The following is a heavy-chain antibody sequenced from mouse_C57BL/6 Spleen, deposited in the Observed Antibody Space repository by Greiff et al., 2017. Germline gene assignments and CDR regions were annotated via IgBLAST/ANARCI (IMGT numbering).Heavy chain of an antibody. V-gene: IGHV1-55*01. D-gene: IGHD3-3*01. CDR2: IYPGSGST. Sequence: VQLQQSGAELVKPGASVKMSCKASGYTFTSYWITWVKQRPGQGLEWIGDIYPGSGSTNYNEKFKSKATLTVDTSSSTAYMQLSSLTSADSAVYYCARGTHWYFDVWGTGTTVTVSS. J-gene: IGHJ1*03. CDR3: ARGTHWYFDV. CDR1: GYTFTSYW.